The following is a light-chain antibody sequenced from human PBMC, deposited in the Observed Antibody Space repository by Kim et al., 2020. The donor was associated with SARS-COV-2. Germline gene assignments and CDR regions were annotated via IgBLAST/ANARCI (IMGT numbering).Light chain of an antibody. CDR3: SSYAGRSTLV. CDR2: EVT. Sequence: VHSITISCTSTSSDVGIYNLVSSYQQHPGTAPKLIIYEVTTRPSGISDRFSASKSGNTASLTISGLQAEDEADYYCSSYAGRSTLVFGGGTQLTVL. J-gene: IGLJ3*02. CDR1: SSDVGIYNL. V-gene: IGLV2-23*02.